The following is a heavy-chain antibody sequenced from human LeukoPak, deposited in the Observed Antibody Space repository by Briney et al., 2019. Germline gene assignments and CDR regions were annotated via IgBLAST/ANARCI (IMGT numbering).Heavy chain of an antibody. CDR3: AKDRSFSSSFDY. D-gene: IGHD6-13*01. V-gene: IGHV3-30*18. CDR1: GFTFNRYG. J-gene: IGHJ4*02. Sequence: GGSLRLSGAASGFTFNRYGIHWVRQAPGKGLEWVAVISYDGRNTYYADSVKGRFTISRDNSENTLYLQMNSLQTVDTAVYYCAKDRSFSSSFDYWGQGTLVTVST. CDR2: ISYDGRNT.